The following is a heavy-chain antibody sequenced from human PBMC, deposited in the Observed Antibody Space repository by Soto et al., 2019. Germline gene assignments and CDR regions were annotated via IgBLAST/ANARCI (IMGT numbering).Heavy chain of an antibody. V-gene: IGHV3-33*01. D-gene: IGHD2-2*01. Sequence: SGGSLRLSCAASGFTFSSYGMHWVRQAPGKGLEWVAVIWYDGSNKYYADSVKGRFTISRDNSKNTLYLQMNSLRAEDTAVYYCARGYCSSTSCFHYYYYGMDVWGQGTTVTVSS. CDR3: ARGYCSSTSCFHYYYYGMDV. J-gene: IGHJ6*02. CDR2: IWYDGSNK. CDR1: GFTFSSYG.